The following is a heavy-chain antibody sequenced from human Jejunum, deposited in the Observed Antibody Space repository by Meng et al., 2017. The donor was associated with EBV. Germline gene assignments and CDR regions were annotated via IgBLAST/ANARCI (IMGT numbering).Heavy chain of an antibody. CDR3: AKDLYSSDWYNWFDP. CDR2: IAYDGRSK. D-gene: IGHD6-19*01. CDR1: GFTLSTYG. Sequence: QLQLVESGXXXXXPXRSXRLSCAASGFTLSTYGMHWVRQAPGKGLEWVAMIAYDGRSKYYTDSVKGRFTISRDDSNNTLYLQMNSLRVEDTAVYYCAKDLYSSDWYNWFDPWGQGTLVTVS. J-gene: IGHJ5*02. V-gene: IGHV3-30*18.